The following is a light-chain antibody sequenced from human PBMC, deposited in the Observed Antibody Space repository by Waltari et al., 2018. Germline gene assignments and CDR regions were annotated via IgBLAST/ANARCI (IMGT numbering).Light chain of an antibody. CDR2: KDV. Sequence: YDLSQPPSVSVSPGQTATITCSGDKLAKKFVDWSQQRPGQPPLLVIYKDVDRPSGIPERFSGTNSGNTATLTISGTQVMDEADYYCQAWDVAIVVFGGGTKLTVL. V-gene: IGLV3-1*01. J-gene: IGLJ2*01. CDR3: QAWDVAIVV. CDR1: KLAKKF.